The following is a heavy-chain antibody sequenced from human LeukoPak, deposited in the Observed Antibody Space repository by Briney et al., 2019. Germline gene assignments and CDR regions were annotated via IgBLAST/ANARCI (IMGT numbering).Heavy chain of an antibody. CDR1: GFLVSTNY. Sequence: SGGSLRLSCAASGFLVSTNYMSWVRQAPGKGLEWVSVIYSGDNTYYADSVKGRFTIYRDNSRNTLYLQINSLRVEDTAVYYCGRDLGVGFCSSTGCNNLNMDVWGKGTTVTVSS. CDR3: GRDLGVGFCSSTGCNNLNMDV. D-gene: IGHD2-2*01. CDR2: IYSGDNT. V-gene: IGHV3-53*01. J-gene: IGHJ6*03.